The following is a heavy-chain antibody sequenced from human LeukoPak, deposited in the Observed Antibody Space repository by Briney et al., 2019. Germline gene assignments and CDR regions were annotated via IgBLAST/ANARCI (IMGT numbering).Heavy chain of an antibody. CDR2: IYYSGST. V-gene: IGHV4-31*03. Sequence: PSQTLSLTCTVSGGSISSGGYYWSWIRPHPGKGLEWIGYIYYSGSTYYNPSLKSRVTISVDRSKSQFSLELSSVTAADTAVYYCARSGDYYDSRAPDYWGQGTLVTVSS. CDR3: ARSGDYYDSRAPDY. D-gene: IGHD3-22*01. J-gene: IGHJ4*02. CDR1: GGSISSGGYY.